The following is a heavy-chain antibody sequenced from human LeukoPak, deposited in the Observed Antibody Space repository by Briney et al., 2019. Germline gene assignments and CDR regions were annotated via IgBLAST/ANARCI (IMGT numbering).Heavy chain of an antibody. Sequence: PSETLSLTCTVSGGSISSSSYYWGWIRQPPGKGLEWIGSIYYSGSTYYNPSLKSRVTISVDTSKNQFSLKLSSVTAADTAVYYCARRLQLVASGWFDPWGQGTLVTVSS. D-gene: IGHD6-13*01. CDR1: GGSISSSSYY. J-gene: IGHJ5*02. V-gene: IGHV4-39*01. CDR2: IYYSGST. CDR3: ARRLQLVASGWFDP.